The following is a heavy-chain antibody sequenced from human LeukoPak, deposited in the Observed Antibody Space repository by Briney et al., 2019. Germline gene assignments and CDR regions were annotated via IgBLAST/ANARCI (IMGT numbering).Heavy chain of an antibody. Sequence: TLSLTCTVSGASINSASYYWSWIRQPAGKGLEWIGRIYTSGSTNYNPSLKSRVTISVDTSKNQFSLKLSSVTAADTAVYYCARGPQRYDFWSGYGAYWGQGTLVTVSS. CDR1: GASINSASYY. CDR3: ARGPQRYDFWSGYGAY. D-gene: IGHD3-3*01. V-gene: IGHV4-61*02. J-gene: IGHJ4*02. CDR2: IYTSGST.